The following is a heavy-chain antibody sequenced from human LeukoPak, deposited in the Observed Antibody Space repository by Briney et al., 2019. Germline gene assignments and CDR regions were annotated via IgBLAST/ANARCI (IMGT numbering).Heavy chain of an antibody. V-gene: IGHV4-30-2*01. D-gene: IGHD3-22*01. J-gene: IGHJ4*02. CDR2: IYHSGST. Sequence: PSETLSLTCAVSGGSISSGGYSWSWIRQPPGKGLEWIGYIYHSGSTYYNPSLKSRVTISVDRSKNQFSLKLSSVTAADTAVYYCARVRSSGRMYYFDYWGQGTLVTVSS. CDR3: ARVRSSGRMYYFDY. CDR1: GGSISSGGYS.